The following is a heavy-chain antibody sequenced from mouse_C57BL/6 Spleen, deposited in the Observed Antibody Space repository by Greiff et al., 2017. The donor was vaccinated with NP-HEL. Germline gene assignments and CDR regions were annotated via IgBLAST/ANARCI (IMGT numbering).Heavy chain of an antibody. CDR2: IYPGDGDT. CDR3: ARYNYGSSYEGYFDV. J-gene: IGHJ1*03. CDR1: GYAFSSYW. D-gene: IGHD1-1*01. Sequence: QVQLQQSGAELVKPGASVKISCKASGYAFSSYWMNWVKQRPGKGLEWIGQIYPGDGDTNYNGNFKGKATLTADKSSSTAYMQLSSLTSEDSAVYFCARYNYGSSYEGYFDVWGTGTTVTVSS. V-gene: IGHV1-80*01.